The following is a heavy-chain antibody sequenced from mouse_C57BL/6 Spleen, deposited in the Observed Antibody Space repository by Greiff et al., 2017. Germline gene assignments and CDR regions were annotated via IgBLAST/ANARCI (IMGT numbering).Heavy chain of an antibody. Sequence: QVQLQQPGAELVKPGASVKLSCKASGYNFTSYWMHWVKQRPGRGLEWIGRIDPNSGGTKYNEKFKSKATLTVDKPSSTAYMQLSSLTSEDSAVYYCAREGFITTAPYYAMDYCGQGTSVTVSS. J-gene: IGHJ4*01. V-gene: IGHV1-72*01. CDR1: GYNFTSYW. CDR2: IDPNSGGT. CDR3: AREGFITTAPYYAMDY. D-gene: IGHD1-1*01.